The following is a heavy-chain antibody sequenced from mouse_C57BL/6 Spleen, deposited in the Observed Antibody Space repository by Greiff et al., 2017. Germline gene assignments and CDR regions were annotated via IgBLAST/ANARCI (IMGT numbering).Heavy chain of an antibody. Sequence: VMLVESGPGLVAPSQSLSITCTVSGFSFTSYGVDWVRQSPGKGLEWLGVIWGVGSSNYTSALKSRLSIRKDNSKSQVFLKMNSLQTEATAMYYCASLYSNAPYWGQGTLVTVSA. V-gene: IGHV2-6*01. D-gene: IGHD2-5*01. J-gene: IGHJ3*01. CDR1: GFSFTSYG. CDR3: ASLYSNAPY. CDR2: IWGVGSS.